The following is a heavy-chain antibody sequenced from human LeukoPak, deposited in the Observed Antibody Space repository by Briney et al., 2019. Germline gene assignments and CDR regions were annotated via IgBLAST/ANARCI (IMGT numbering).Heavy chain of an antibody. J-gene: IGHJ4*02. Sequence: GGSLRLSCAASGFTFDDYAMHWVRQAPGKGLEWVSGISWNSGNIGYADSVKGRFTISRDNAKNSLYLQMNSLRAEDTALYYCAKGGATVVTFWFDYWGQGTLVTVSS. V-gene: IGHV3-9*01. CDR3: AKGGATVVTFWFDY. CDR1: GFTFDDYA. CDR2: ISWNSGNI. D-gene: IGHD4-23*01.